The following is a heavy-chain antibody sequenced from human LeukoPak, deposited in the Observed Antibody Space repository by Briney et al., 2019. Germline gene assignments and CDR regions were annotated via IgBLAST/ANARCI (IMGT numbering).Heavy chain of an antibody. CDR3: ARHPYGGNSDFDY. CDR2: IYYSGST. J-gene: IGHJ4*02. V-gene: IGHV4-59*08. D-gene: IGHD4-23*01. Sequence: SDTLSLTCTVSGGSISSYYWSWIRQPPGKGLEWIGYIYYSGSTKYNPSLKSRVTISVDTSQNQSSLRLSSVTAADTAVYYCARHPYGGNSDFDYWGQGTLVTVSS. CDR1: GGSISSYY.